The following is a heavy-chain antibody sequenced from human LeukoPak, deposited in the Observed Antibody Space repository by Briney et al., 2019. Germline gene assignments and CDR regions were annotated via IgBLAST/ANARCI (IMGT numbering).Heavy chain of an antibody. CDR1: GFTFSSYS. CDR3: AREPTTVSPPG. CDR2: ISSSGAYI. J-gene: IGHJ4*02. D-gene: IGHD4-11*01. Sequence: GGSLRLSCAASGFTFSSYSMNGVRQAPGKGLGWVSSISSSGAYIFYADSVKGRFTISRDNAKNSLYLQMNSLRAEDTAVYYCAREPTTVSPPGWGQGTLVTVSS. V-gene: IGHV3-21*01.